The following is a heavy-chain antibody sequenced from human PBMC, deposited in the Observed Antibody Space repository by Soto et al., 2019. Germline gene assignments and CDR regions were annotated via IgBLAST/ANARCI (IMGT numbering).Heavy chain of an antibody. V-gene: IGHV1-2*04. CDR2: INPNSGGT. Sequence: GASVKVSCKASGYTFTGYYMHWVRQAPGQRLEWMGWINPNSGGTNYAQKFQGWVTMTRDTSISTAYMELSRLRSDDTAVYYCARGDASQYRESTAIEPGPYYYYMDVWGKGTTVTVSS. CDR3: ARGDASQYRESTAIEPGPYYYYMDV. CDR1: GYTFTGYY. D-gene: IGHD2-21*02. J-gene: IGHJ6*03.